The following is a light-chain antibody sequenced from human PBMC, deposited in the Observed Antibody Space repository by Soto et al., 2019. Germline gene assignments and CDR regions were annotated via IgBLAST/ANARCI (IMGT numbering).Light chain of an antibody. J-gene: IGKJ5*01. CDR1: QDIRSW. CDR3: QQYTQWPIT. Sequence: DIQMTQSPSSLSASVGDRVTITCRASQDIRSWLAWYQQKPGKAPKLLIYAASSLQSGVPSRFSGSGSGTDFTLTISSLQSEDFAVYYCQQYTQWPITFGQGTRLEIK. V-gene: IGKV1D-16*01. CDR2: AAS.